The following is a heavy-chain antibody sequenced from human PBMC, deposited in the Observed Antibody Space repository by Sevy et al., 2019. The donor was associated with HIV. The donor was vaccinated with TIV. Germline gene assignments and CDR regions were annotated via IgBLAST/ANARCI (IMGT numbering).Heavy chain of an antibody. Sequence: GGSLRLSCAASGFTVSSNYMSWVRQAPGKGLEWVSVIYSGGSTYYADSVKGRFTISRDNSKNTLYLQMNSLRAEDTAVYYWARDRNYYVISGYYGGLGAFDIWGQGTMVTVSS. CDR1: GFTVSSNY. CDR3: ARDRNYYVISGYYGGLGAFDI. J-gene: IGHJ3*02. CDR2: IYSGGST. D-gene: IGHD3-22*01. V-gene: IGHV3-53*01.